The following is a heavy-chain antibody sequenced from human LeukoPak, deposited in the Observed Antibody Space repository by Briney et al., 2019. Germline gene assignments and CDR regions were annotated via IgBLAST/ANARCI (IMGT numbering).Heavy chain of an antibody. V-gene: IGHV1-46*01. CDR1: GYTFTSYY. CDR3: ARDNTGNYAPDY. D-gene: IGHD1-7*01. J-gene: IGHJ4*02. Sequence: ASVKVSCKASGYTFTSYYMHWVRQAPGQGLEWMGIINPSGGSTSYAQKFQGRVTMTRDTSTSAVYMELSSLRSEDTAVYYCARDNTGNYAPDYWGQGTLVTVSS. CDR2: INPSGGST.